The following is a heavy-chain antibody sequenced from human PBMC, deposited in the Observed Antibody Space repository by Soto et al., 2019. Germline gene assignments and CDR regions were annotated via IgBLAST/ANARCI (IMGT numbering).Heavy chain of an antibody. CDR3: AKDLGYEAPGPDY. J-gene: IGHJ4*02. CDR2: LSYDGSEK. D-gene: IGHD1-1*01. Sequence: QVQLVESGGGVVQPGRSLRLSCAASGFTFSSYGMHWVRQAPGKGLEWVAILSYDGSEKYYADSVKGRFTISRDNSKNMLYVQLSSLRPEDTAVYYCAKDLGYEAPGPDYWGRGTLVTVAS. V-gene: IGHV3-30*18. CDR1: GFTFSSYG.